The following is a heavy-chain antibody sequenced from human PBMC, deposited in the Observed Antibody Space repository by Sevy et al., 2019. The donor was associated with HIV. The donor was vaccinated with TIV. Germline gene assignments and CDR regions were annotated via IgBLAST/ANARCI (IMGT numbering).Heavy chain of an antibody. Sequence: SETLSLTCTVSGGSISSYYWNWIRQPPGKGLEWIGYIYYSGSTNYNPSHKSRVTISVDTSKNQFTLKLISVTAADTAADYSARFNYLGNSRVHYYYGMYVWGQGTTVTVSS. V-gene: IGHV4-59*13. D-gene: IGHD3-10*01. CDR3: ARFNYLGNSRVHYYYGMYV. CDR2: IYYSGST. J-gene: IGHJ6*02. CDR1: GGSISSYY.